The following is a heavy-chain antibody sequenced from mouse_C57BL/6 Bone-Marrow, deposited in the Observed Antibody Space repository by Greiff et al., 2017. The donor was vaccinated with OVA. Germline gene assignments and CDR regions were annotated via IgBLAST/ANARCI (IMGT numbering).Heavy chain of an antibody. J-gene: IGHJ4*01. CDR1: GYSFTSYY. D-gene: IGHD1-1*01. V-gene: IGHV1-66*01. CDR2: IYPGSGNT. Sequence: QVQLQQSGPELVKPGASVKISCKASGYSFTSYYIHWVKQRPGQGLEWIGWIYPGSGNTKYNEKFKGKATLTADTSSSTAYMQLSSLTSEDSAVYYCARGGYGSSPYAMDYWGQGTSVTVSS. CDR3: ARGGYGSSPYAMDY.